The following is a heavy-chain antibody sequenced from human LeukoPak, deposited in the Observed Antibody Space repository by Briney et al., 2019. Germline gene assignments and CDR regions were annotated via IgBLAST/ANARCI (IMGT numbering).Heavy chain of an antibody. Sequence: ASVKVSCKASGGTFSSYAISWVRQAPGQGLEWMGGIIPIFGTANCAQKFQGRVTITADESTSTAYMELSSLRSEDTAVYYCARGMATILGSNFDYWGQGTLVTVSS. CDR1: GGTFSSYA. D-gene: IGHD5-24*01. CDR2: IIPIFGTA. CDR3: ARGMATILGSNFDY. J-gene: IGHJ4*02. V-gene: IGHV1-69*13.